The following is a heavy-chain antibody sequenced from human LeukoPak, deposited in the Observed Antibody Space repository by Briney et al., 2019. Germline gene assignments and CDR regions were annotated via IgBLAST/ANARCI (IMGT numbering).Heavy chain of an antibody. J-gene: IGHJ5*02. Sequence: PSETLSPTCTVSGGSISSYYWSWIRQPPGKGLEWIGYIYYSGSTNYNPSLKSRVTISVDTSKNQFSLKLSSVTAADTAVYYCARVGPYGWFDPWGQGTLVTVSS. CDR3: ARVGPYGWFDP. CDR2: IYYSGST. CDR1: GGSISSYY. D-gene: IGHD3-16*01. V-gene: IGHV4-59*01.